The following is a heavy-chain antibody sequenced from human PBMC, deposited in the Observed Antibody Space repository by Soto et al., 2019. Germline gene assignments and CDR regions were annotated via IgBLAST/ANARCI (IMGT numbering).Heavy chain of an antibody. D-gene: IGHD2-2*01. Sequence: SETLSLTCTVSGGSISSGGYYWNWIRQHPGKGLEWIGYIYNSGNTYYNPSLKSRVAISIDRSENQFSLKLTSVTAADTAVYYCAKGACSSNACYECDSWGQGTLVTVS. CDR2: IYNSGNT. J-gene: IGHJ5*01. V-gene: IGHV4-31*03. CDR3: AKGACSSNACYECDS. CDR1: GGSISSGGYY.